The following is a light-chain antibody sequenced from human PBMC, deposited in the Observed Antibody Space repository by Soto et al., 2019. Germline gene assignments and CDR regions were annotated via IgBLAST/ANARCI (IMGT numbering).Light chain of an antibody. CDR1: QNISNT. CDR3: QHYNNWPPWT. V-gene: IGKV3-15*01. Sequence: EIVMTQSPATLSVSPGERATLSCRASQNISNTLAWYQQKPGHAPRLLIYGASTRATGIPARFSGSGSGTEFTLTISSLQSEDFAVYYCQHYNNWPPWTFGQGTKVEI. CDR2: GAS. J-gene: IGKJ1*01.